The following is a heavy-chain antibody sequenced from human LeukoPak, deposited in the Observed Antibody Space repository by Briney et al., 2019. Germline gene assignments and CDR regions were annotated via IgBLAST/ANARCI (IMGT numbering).Heavy chain of an antibody. CDR3: ARGRYDSSGYFTY. Sequence: ASVKVSCKASGYTLTSYDINWVRQATGQGLEWMGWMDPNSGNTGYARKFQGRVTMTRNTSISTAYMELSSLRSEDTAMYYCARGRYDSSGYFTYWGQGTLVTVSS. D-gene: IGHD3-22*01. CDR2: MDPNSGNT. V-gene: IGHV1-8*01. CDR1: GYTLTSYD. J-gene: IGHJ4*02.